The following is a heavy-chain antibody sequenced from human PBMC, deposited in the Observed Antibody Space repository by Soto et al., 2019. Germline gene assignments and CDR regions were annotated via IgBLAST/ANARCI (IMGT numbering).Heavy chain of an antibody. CDR3: ARERGYYGSGSYSYYYYGMDV. CDR2: INPNSGGT. Sequence: GASVKVSCKASGYTFTGYYMHWVRQAPGQGLEWMGWINPNSGGTNYAQKFQGWVTMTGDTSISTAYMELSRLRSDDTAVYYCARERGYYGSGSYSYYYYGMDVWGQGTTVTVSS. J-gene: IGHJ6*02. V-gene: IGHV1-2*04. CDR1: GYTFTGYY. D-gene: IGHD3-10*01.